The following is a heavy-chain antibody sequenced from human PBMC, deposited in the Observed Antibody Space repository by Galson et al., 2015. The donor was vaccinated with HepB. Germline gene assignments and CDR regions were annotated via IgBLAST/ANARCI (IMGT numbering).Heavy chain of an antibody. CDR2: IKSKTDGGTT. J-gene: IGHJ4*02. Sequence: SLRLSCAASGFTFSNAWMSWVRQAPGKGLEWVGRIKSKTDGGTTDYAAPVKGRFTISRDDSKNTLYLQMNSLKTEDTAVYYCTTILGQWLVVVNYWGQGTLVTVSS. V-gene: IGHV3-15*01. CDR3: TTILGQWLVVVNY. D-gene: IGHD6-19*01. CDR1: GFTFSNAW.